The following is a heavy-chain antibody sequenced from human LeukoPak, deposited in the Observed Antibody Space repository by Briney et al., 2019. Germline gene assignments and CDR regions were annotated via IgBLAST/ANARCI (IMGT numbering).Heavy chain of an antibody. Sequence: TGGSLRLSCAASGFTFGVSWMSWVRQAPGKGLEWVANIKEDGGVKNYVDSVKSRLTISRDNAKSSLFPQMNGLRVEDTAVYYCAKDRGWNTFDYWGQGTLVTVSS. J-gene: IGHJ4*02. CDR1: GFTFGVSW. CDR3: AKDRGWNTFDY. V-gene: IGHV3-7*01. D-gene: IGHD1/OR15-1a*01. CDR2: IKEDGGVK.